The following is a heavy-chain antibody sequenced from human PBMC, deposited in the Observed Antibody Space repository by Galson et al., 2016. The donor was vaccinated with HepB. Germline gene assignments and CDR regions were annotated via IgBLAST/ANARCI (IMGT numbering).Heavy chain of an antibody. V-gene: IGHV3-7*03. CDR2: INRSGNEK. CDR3: ARQRSEDSSGYYGAGAYFDK. Sequence: SLRLSCAVSGFTFSSFWMTWVRLAPGKGLEWVANINRSGNEKNYVDSGRGRFTISRDNAKNSLYLQINSLRAEDTAVYFCARQRSEDSSGYYGAGAYFDKWGQGTQVTVSS. CDR1: GFTFSSFW. D-gene: IGHD3-22*01. J-gene: IGHJ4*02.